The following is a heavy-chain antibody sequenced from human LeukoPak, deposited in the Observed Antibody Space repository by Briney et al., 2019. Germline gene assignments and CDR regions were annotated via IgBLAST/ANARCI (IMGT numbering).Heavy chain of an antibody. Sequence: PGGSLRLPCAASGFTFSSYEMNWVRQAPGKGLEWVSYISSSGSTIYYADSVKGRFTISRDNAKNSLYLQMNSLRAEDTAVYYCARAPSCSSTSCYFGTNYYYYYYMDVWGKGTTVTISS. CDR1: GFTFSSYE. J-gene: IGHJ6*03. V-gene: IGHV3-48*03. CDR3: ARAPSCSSTSCYFGTNYYYYYYMDV. D-gene: IGHD2-2*01. CDR2: ISSSGSTI.